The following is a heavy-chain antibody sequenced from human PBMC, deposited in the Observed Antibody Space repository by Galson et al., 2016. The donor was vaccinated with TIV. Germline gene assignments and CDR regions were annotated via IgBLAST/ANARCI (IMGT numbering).Heavy chain of an antibody. CDR1: GYTFTGQY. CDR2: INPNSGGT. Sequence: SVKVSCKASGYTFTGQYMHWVRQAPGQGLEWMGWINPNSGGTNYEQKFQGRVTMTRDTSITTAYMELSRLRSDDTAVYYCARDDGSTSGSDFWGQGTLVSVSS. V-gene: IGHV1-2*02. CDR3: ARDDGSTSGSDF. J-gene: IGHJ4*02. D-gene: IGHD3-22*01.